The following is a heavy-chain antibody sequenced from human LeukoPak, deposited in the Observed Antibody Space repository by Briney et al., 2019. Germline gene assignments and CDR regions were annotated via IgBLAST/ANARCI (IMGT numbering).Heavy chain of an antibody. Sequence: GASVKVSCKASGYTFTGYYLHWVRQAPGQEPEWMAWINPNSGDTKYAQKFQGRVTMTRDTSISTAYMEVSSLISDDTAVYYCARGSPYDSGSPLGMDVWGQGTPVTVSS. CDR2: INPNSGDT. V-gene: IGHV1-2*02. CDR3: ARGSPYDSGSPLGMDV. CDR1: GYTFTGYY. D-gene: IGHD3-10*01. J-gene: IGHJ6*02.